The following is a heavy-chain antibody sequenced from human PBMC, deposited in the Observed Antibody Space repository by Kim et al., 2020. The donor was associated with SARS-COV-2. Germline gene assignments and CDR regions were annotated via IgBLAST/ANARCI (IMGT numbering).Heavy chain of an antibody. CDR2: ST. CDR3: ASMAAAGTDY. V-gene: IGHV1-46*01. J-gene: IGHJ4*02. D-gene: IGHD6-13*01. Sequence: STSYAQKFQGRVTMTRDTSTSTVYMELSSLRSEDTAVYYCASMAAAGTDYWGQGTLVTVSS.